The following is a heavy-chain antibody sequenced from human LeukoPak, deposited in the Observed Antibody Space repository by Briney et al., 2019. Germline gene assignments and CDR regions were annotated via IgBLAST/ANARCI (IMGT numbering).Heavy chain of an antibody. CDR1: GFTFSSYS. D-gene: IGHD2-21*02. Sequence: GGSLRLSCAASGFTFSSYSMSGVPQAPGKGLEWVSGISGSGGSTYYADSVKGRFIISRDNSKNTLYLQMNSLRVEDTAVYYCAKWDSATAPYYYNMDVWGKGTTVTVSS. V-gene: IGHV3-23*01. J-gene: IGHJ6*03. CDR3: AKWDSATAPYYYNMDV. CDR2: ISGSGGST.